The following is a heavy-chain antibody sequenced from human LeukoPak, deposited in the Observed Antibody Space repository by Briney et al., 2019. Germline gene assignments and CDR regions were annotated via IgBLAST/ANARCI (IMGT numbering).Heavy chain of an antibody. CDR1: GGSISSYY. J-gene: IGHJ5*02. D-gene: IGHD2-2*01. CDR3: ASGSVYSASWSNWFDP. V-gene: IGHV4-59*08. CDR2: IYYSGST. Sequence: SETLSLTCTVSGGSISSYYWSWIRQPPGKGLEWTRYIYYSGSTNYNPSLKSRVTMSVDTSKNQFSLNLTSVTAADTAVYYCASGSVYSASWSNWFDPWGQGTLVTVSS.